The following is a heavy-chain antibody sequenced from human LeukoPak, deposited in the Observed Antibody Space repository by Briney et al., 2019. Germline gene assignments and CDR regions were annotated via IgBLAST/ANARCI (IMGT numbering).Heavy chain of an antibody. Sequence: PGGSLRLSCAASRFTFSSTWMSWVRQAPGKGLQWVATINQDGSEKYYVDSVKGRFTISRDNAKNTLYLQMNSLRAEDTAVYYCAKGGQGDYGPGAIYFDYWGQGTLVTVSS. CDR2: INQDGSEK. J-gene: IGHJ4*02. V-gene: IGHV3-7*03. D-gene: IGHD4-17*01. CDR3: AKGGQGDYGPGAIYFDY. CDR1: RFTFSSTW.